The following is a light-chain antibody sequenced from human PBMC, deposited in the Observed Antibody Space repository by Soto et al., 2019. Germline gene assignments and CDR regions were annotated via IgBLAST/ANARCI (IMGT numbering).Light chain of an antibody. V-gene: IGKV3-20*01. Sequence: EIVVTHSPCTLSLSPGGRASLSCRASQSISGALAWYQQKPGQAPRLLIYGASSRATGIPDRFSGSGSGTDFTLTINRLEPEDFAVYYCQHYGNSPPSVTFGPGTKVDIK. J-gene: IGKJ3*01. CDR1: QSISGA. CDR3: QHYGNSPPSVT. CDR2: GAS.